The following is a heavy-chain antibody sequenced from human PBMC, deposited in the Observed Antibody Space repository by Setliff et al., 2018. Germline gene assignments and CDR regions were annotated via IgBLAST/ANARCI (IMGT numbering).Heavy chain of an antibody. D-gene: IGHD6-6*01. CDR2: ISWDGGST. V-gene: IGHV3-43*01. CDR1: GFTFDDYT. Sequence: PGGSLRLSCAASGFTFDDYTMHWVRQAPGKGLEWVSLISWDGGSTYYADSVKGRFTISRDNSKNSLYLQMNSLRTEDTALYYCAKGFGLAARSDYMDVWGKGTTVTVSS. CDR3: AKGFGLAARSDYMDV. J-gene: IGHJ6*03.